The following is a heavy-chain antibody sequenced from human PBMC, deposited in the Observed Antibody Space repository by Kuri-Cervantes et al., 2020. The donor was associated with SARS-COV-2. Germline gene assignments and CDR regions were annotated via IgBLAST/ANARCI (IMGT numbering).Heavy chain of an antibody. CDR1: GGSISSGDYY. CDR3: ARGSSVITTGWYFDL. D-gene: IGHD3-22*01. Sequence: SETLSLTCTVSGGSISSGDYYWSWIRQPSGKGLEWIGYIYYSGSTYYNPSLKSRVTISVDTSKNQFSLKLSSVTAADTAVYYCARGSSVITTGWYFDLWGRGTLVTVSS. J-gene: IGHJ2*01. CDR2: IYYSGST. V-gene: IGHV4-30-4*08.